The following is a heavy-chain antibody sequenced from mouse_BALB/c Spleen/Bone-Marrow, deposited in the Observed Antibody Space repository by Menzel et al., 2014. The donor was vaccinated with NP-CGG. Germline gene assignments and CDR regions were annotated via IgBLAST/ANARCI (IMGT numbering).Heavy chain of an antibody. D-gene: IGHD1-1*01. CDR1: GYTFTSYY. V-gene: IGHV1S56*01. CDR2: IYPGNVNA. CDR3: ARWGTTVVDAMDY. Sequence: QVQLQQSGPELVKPGASVRISCKASGYTFTSYYIHWVKRRPGQGLEWIGWIYPGNVNAKYNEKFKGKATLTADKSSSTAYMQLSSLTSEDSAVYFCARWGTTVVDAMDYWGQGTSVTVSS. J-gene: IGHJ4*01.